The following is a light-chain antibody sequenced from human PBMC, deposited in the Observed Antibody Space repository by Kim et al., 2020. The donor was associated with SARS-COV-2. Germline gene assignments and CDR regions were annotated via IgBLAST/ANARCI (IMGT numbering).Light chain of an antibody. CDR3: QQYNSYL. Sequence: LSACVGDRVTVAWRASQSIRSWVAWYQQKPGKAAKLLSYKASSVESGVPSRFSGRGSGTEVTLTISSLQPDDFATYYCQQYNSYLFGGGTKVDIK. CDR1: QSIRSW. J-gene: IGKJ4*01. V-gene: IGKV1-5*03. CDR2: KAS.